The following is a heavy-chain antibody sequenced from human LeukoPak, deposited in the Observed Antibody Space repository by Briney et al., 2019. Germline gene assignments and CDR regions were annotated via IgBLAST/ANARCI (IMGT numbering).Heavy chain of an antibody. Sequence: GGSLRLSCAASGFTASSNYMSWVRQAPGKGLEWVSVIYSDERTYYADSVKGRFTISRHTSKKTLYLQMNSLRAEDTAVYYCAREVMAKRRAFDIWGQGTVLTAYS. J-gene: IGHJ3*02. CDR3: AREVMAKRRAFDI. CDR2: IYSDERT. V-gene: IGHV3-53*04. CDR1: GFTASSNY. D-gene: IGHD2-8*01.